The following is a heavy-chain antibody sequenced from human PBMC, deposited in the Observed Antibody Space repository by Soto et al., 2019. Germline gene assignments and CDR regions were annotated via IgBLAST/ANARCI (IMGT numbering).Heavy chain of an antibody. CDR2: IYYSGST. Sequence: PSETLSLTCTVSGGSISSSSYYWGWIRQPPGKGLEWIGSIYYSGSTNYNPSLKSRVTISVDTSKNQFSLKLSSVTAADTAVYYCARSISVAMDFWGQGSLVTVSS. V-gene: IGHV4-39*01. D-gene: IGHD6-19*01. CDR1: GGSISSSSYY. CDR3: ARSISVAMDF. J-gene: IGHJ4*02.